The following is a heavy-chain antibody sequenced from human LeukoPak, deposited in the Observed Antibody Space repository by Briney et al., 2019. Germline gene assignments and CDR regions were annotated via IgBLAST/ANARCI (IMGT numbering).Heavy chain of an antibody. CDR1: GGSISSGGYS. CDR3: ARGVGSSWTFDY. CDR2: IYHSGST. V-gene: IGHV4-30-2*01. J-gene: IGHJ4*02. D-gene: IGHD6-13*01. Sequence: PSETLSLTCAVSGGSISSGGYSWSWIRQPPGKGLEWIGYIYHSGSTYYNPSLKSRVTISVDRSKNQFSLKLSSVTAADTAVYYCARGVGSSWTFDYWGQGTLVTVSS.